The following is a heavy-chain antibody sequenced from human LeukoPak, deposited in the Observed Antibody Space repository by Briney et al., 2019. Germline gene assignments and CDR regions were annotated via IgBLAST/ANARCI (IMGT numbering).Heavy chain of an antibody. CDR3: ASPYDILTGYYANFDY. CDR1: GGTFSSYA. CDR2: IIPIFGTA. V-gene: IGHV1-69*01. J-gene: IGHJ4*02. D-gene: IGHD3-9*01. Sequence: GSSVKVSCKASGGTFSSYAISWVRQAPGQGLEWMGGIIPIFGTANYAQKFQGRVTITADESTSTAYMELSSLRSEDTAVYYCASPYDILTGYYANFDYWGQGTLVTVSS.